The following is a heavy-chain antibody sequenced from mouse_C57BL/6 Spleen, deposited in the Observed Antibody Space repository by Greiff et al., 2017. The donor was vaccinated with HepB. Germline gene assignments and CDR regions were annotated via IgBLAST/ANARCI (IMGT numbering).Heavy chain of an antibody. Sequence: VQLVESGPGLVAPSQSLSITCTVSGFSLTSYGVHWVRQPPGKGLEWLVVIWSDGSTTYNSALKSRLSISKDNSKSQVFLKMNSLQTDDTAMYYCARHHYYGSSWWYFDVWGTGTTVTVSS. D-gene: IGHD1-1*01. CDR3: ARHHYYGSSWWYFDV. J-gene: IGHJ1*03. CDR2: IWSDGST. V-gene: IGHV2-6-1*01. CDR1: GFSLTSYG.